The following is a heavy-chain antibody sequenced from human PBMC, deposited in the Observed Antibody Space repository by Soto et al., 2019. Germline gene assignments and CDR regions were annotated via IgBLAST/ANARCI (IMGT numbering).Heavy chain of an antibody. V-gene: IGHV1-18*01. Sequence: QVQLVQSGAEVKKPGASVKVSCKASGYTFTSYGVNWVRQAPGQGLEWMGWIRSYNNSTNYAQKLQGKVTMTTDTSTNSANMELRSLRSDATAVYYWARHGNGDDYWGQGTLVTVSS. D-gene: IGHD2-8*01. CDR2: IRSYNNST. CDR3: ARHGNGDDY. CDR1: GYTFTSYG. J-gene: IGHJ4*02.